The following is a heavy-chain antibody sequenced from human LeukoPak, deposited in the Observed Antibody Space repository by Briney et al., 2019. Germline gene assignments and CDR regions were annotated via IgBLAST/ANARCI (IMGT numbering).Heavy chain of an antibody. CDR3: ARHLFPDYGDYADY. CDR2: IYPGDSDT. Sequence: GESLKISCKGSGYTFTTYWIGWVRQMPGKGLEWMGIIYPGDSDTRYSPSFQGQVTISADKSNSTAYLQWSSLKASDTAIYYCARHLFPDYGDYADYWGQGTLVTVSS. D-gene: IGHD4-17*01. J-gene: IGHJ4*02. CDR1: GYTFTTYW. V-gene: IGHV5-51*01.